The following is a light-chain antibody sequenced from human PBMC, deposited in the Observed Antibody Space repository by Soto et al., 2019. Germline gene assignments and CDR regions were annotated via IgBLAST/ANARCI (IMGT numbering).Light chain of an antibody. V-gene: IGKV1-16*02. CDR2: AAF. Sequence: DIQMTQTPSSLSASVGDRVTITCRASQDISTHLAWFQQRPGKAPERLIYAAFNLQSGVSSKFSGSGSGTTFTLTISGLQPEDCATYYCQQYNTYPITFGQGTRLEIK. CDR3: QQYNTYPIT. J-gene: IGKJ5*01. CDR1: QDISTH.